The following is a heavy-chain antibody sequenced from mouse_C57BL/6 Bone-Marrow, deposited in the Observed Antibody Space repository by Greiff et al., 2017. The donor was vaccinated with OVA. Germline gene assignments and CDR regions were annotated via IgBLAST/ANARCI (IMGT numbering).Heavy chain of an antibody. D-gene: IGHD5-5*01. J-gene: IGHJ4*01. V-gene: IGHV1-15*01. CDR3: TILPLVDY. CDR2: IDPETGGT. CDR1: GYTFTDYE. Sequence: QVQLKQSGAELVRPGASVTLSCKASGYTFTDYEMHWVKQTPVHGLEWIGAIDPETGGTAYNQKFKGKAILTADKSSSTANMELRSLTSEDSAVYYCTILPLVDYWGQGTSVTVSS.